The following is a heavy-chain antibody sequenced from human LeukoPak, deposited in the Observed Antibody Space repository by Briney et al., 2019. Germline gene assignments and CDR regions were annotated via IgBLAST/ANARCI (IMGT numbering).Heavy chain of an antibody. J-gene: IGHJ4*02. V-gene: IGHV4-39*01. CDR1: GGSISSSSYY. Sequence: SETLSLTCTVSGGSISSSSYYWGWIRQPPGKGLEWIGSIYYSGSTYYNPSLKSRVTISVDTSKDQFSLKLSSVTAADTAVYYCARRHDILTGSPFDYWGQGTLVTFSS. D-gene: IGHD3-9*01. CDR3: ARRHDILTGSPFDY. CDR2: IYYSGST.